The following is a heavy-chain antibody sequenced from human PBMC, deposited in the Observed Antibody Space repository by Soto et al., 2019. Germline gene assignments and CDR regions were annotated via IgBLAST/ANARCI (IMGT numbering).Heavy chain of an antibody. V-gene: IGHV1-69*01. Sequence: QVQLVQSGAEVKKPGSSVKVSCKTSGVSFNNNGIGWVRQAPGHGLEWMGGVSPPFRTSNYARKFQGRISITADASTGTVNMELSSLTSEDTAQYYCARALYYGSGSYSPYGMDVWGQGPTVTVSS. J-gene: IGHJ6*02. CDR2: VSPPFRTS. CDR3: ARALYYGSGSYSPYGMDV. CDR1: GVSFNNNG. D-gene: IGHD3-10*01.